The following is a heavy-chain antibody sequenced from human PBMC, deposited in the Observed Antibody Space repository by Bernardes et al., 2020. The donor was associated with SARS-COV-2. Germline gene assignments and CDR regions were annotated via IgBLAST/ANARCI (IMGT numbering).Heavy chain of an antibody. V-gene: IGHV4-61*01. D-gene: IGHD1-7*01. CDR1: GDSVSDGTYS. CDR2: VYYSGTT. CDR3: ARARIAGREGTHYGMDV. Sequence: SETLSLTCAVSGDSVSDGTYSWNWIRQPPGKGLEWIGYVYYSGTTNYNPSLKSRVTISVDTSKNQFSLKLSSVTAADSAVYYCARARIAGREGTHYGMDVWGQGTTVTVSS. J-gene: IGHJ6*02.